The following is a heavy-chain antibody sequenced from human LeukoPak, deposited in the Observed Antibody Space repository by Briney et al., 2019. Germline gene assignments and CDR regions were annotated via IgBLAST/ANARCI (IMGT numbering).Heavy chain of an antibody. CDR1: GFTFSSYA. D-gene: IGHD5-18*01. J-gene: IGHJ4*02. V-gene: IGHV3-23*01. CDR3: ARDDSYGLDY. CDR2: ISGSGGTT. Sequence: GGSLRLSCAASGFTFSSYATSWVRQAPGKGLGWVSGISGSGGTTYYADSVKGRFTISRDNAKNSLYLQMNSLRAEDTAVYYCARDDSYGLDYWGQGTLVTVSS.